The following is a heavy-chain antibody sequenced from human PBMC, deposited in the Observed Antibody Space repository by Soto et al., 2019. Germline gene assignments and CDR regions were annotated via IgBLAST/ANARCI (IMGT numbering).Heavy chain of an antibody. D-gene: IGHD2-2*02. V-gene: IGHV2-5*02. CDR1: GFSLSTSGVG. CDR2: IYWADDK. CDR3: AHKPYPYVTEEGWFDP. J-gene: IGHJ5*02. Sequence: QITLKESGPTLVKPTQTLTLTCTFSGFSLSTSGVGVGWIRQPPVKALEWLALIYWADDKRYSPSLKSRLTNPKDPSNNQVVLTMTNMNHVDTATYYCAHKPYPYVTEEGWFDPWGQGTLVTVSS.